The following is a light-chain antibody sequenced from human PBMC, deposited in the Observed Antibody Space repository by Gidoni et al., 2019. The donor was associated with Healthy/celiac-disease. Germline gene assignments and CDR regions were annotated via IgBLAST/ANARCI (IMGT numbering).Light chain of an antibody. CDR2: VAS. CDR1: RSVSSN. J-gene: IGKJ4*01. CDR3: QQYNNWPLALT. Sequence: EIVMTQSTATLSVSPGERATLPCRASRSVSSNLAWDQQKPGPAPRPLIYVASTRATGIPPRVSVSGSGTEFTLTISILQSEHFAVSFCQQYNNWPLALTFGGGTKVDIK. V-gene: IGKV3-15*01.